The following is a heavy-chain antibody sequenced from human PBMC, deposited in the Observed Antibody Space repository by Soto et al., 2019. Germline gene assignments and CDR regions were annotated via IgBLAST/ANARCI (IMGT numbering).Heavy chain of an antibody. CDR3: ARGGAHDTQTGYYYYNGLDV. CDR1: GYIFNTYY. Sequence: VASVKVSCKASGYIFNTYYMHWVRQAPGQGLEWMGIINLTGGGTSYAQKFQGRVTMTRDTSTSTVYMEMTSLRSEDTAVYYCARGGAHDTQTGYYYYNGLDVWGQGTKVTVYS. J-gene: IGHJ6*02. CDR2: INLTGGGT. V-gene: IGHV1-46*02. D-gene: IGHD3-9*01.